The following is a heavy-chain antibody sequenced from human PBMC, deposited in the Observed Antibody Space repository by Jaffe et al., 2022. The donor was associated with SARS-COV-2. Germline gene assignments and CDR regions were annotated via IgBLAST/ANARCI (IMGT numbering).Heavy chain of an antibody. CDR3: ARMTTASMDV. Sequence: QVQMVESGGGVVQPGRSLRLSCAASGFIFSSHGMHWVRQAPGKGLEWVAGIWYDGSNKYYADSVKGRFTISRDNSKNTLYLQMNSLRAEDTAVYYCARMTTASMDVWGQGTTVTVSS. V-gene: IGHV3-33*01. CDR1: GFIFSSHG. J-gene: IGHJ6*02. D-gene: IGHD4-17*01. CDR2: IWYDGSNK.